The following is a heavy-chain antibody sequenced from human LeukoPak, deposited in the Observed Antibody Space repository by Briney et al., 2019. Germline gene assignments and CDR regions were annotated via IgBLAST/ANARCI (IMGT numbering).Heavy chain of an antibody. CDR3: ATRYCSTTTCDAMHY. J-gene: IGHJ4*02. CDR2: IDASGTSI. Sequence: GGSLRRACAASGLTCSTYAMNWVRQAPGKGLEWVSSIDASGTSIHHADSVKCRFAISRDNAKSSLYLQMNSLRAEDTAVYYCATRYCSTTTCDAMHYWGQGTLVTVSS. CDR1: GLTCSTYA. D-gene: IGHD6-13*01. V-gene: IGHV3-21*01.